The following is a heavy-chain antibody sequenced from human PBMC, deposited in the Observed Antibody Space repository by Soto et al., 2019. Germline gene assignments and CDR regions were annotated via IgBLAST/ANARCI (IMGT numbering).Heavy chain of an antibody. CDR2: IKSKTDGGTT. V-gene: IGHV3-15*07. J-gene: IGHJ6*02. D-gene: IGHD3-3*01. Sequence: GGSLRLSCAASGFTFSNAWMNWVRQAPGKGLEWVGRIKSKTDGGTTDYAAPVKGRFTISRDDSKNTLYLQMNSLKTEDTAVYYCTTTYYDLWSGSPAYYYYGMDVWGQGXTVTVSS. CDR1: GFTFSNAW. CDR3: TTTYYDLWSGSPAYYYYGMDV.